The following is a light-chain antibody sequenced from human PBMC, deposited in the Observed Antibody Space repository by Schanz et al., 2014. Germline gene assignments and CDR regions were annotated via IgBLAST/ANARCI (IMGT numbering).Light chain of an antibody. V-gene: IGKV1-17*01. CDR2: AAS. CDR1: QSIGTW. J-gene: IGKJ4*01. CDR3: LQHNSYPLT. Sequence: DIQMTQSPSTLSASVGDRVTITCRASQSIGTWLAWYQQKPGKVPKRLIYAASSLQSGVPSRFSGSGSGTEFILTISSLQPEDFATYYCLQHNSYPLTFGGGTKVEIK.